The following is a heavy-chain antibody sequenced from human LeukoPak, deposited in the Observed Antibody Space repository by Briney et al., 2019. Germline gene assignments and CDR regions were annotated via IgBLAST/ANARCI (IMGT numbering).Heavy chain of an antibody. J-gene: IGHJ5*02. V-gene: IGHV1-46*01. CDR2: INPSGGSA. CDR3: ARSVVVVAQFDP. D-gene: IGHD2-15*01. Sequence: PVASVKVSCKASGYTFTSYYMHWVRQAPGQGLEWMGIINPSGGSASYAQKFQGRVTMTRDTSTSTVYMELSSLRSEDTAVYYCARSVVVVAQFDPWGQGTLVTVSS. CDR1: GYTFTSYY.